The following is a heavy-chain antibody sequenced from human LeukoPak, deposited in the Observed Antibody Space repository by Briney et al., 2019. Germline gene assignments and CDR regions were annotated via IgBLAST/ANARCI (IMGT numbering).Heavy chain of an antibody. Sequence: PSETLSLTCTVSGGSISSYYWSWIRQPPGKGLEWIGYIYYSGSTNYNPSLKSRVTISVDTSKNQFSLKLSSVTAADTDVYYCARSCGGDCPFDYWGQGTLVTVSS. J-gene: IGHJ4*02. CDR3: ARSCGGDCPFDY. D-gene: IGHD2-21*01. CDR2: IYYSGST. CDR1: GGSISSYY. V-gene: IGHV4-59*01.